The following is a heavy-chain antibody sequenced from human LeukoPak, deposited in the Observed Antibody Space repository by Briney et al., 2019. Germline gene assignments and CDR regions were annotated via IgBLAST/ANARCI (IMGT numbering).Heavy chain of an antibody. Sequence: GSSVKVSCKASGGTFTSYTISWVRQAPGQGLEWMGRIIPILGRANYAQKFQGRVTITADKSTSTAYMELSSLRSEDTAVYYCASGVVVVPAAIVAYYMDVWGKGTTVTVSS. V-gene: IGHV1-69*02. CDR3: ASGVVVVPAAIVAYYMDV. J-gene: IGHJ6*03. CDR1: GGTFTSYT. CDR2: IIPILGRA. D-gene: IGHD2-2*01.